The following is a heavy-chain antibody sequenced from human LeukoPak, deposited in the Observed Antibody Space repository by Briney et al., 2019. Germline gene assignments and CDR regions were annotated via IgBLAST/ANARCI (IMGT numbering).Heavy chain of an antibody. CDR3: ARAPYRSSSIY. CDR2: ISGNNGNT. V-gene: IGHV1-18*04. Sequence: GASVKVSCKASGYIFITYYLHWVRQAPGQGLEWMGWISGNNGNTNYAQKVQGRVTMTTDTSTSTAYMELRGLRSDDTAVYYCARAPYRSSSIYWGQGTLVTVSS. J-gene: IGHJ4*02. D-gene: IGHD6-6*01. CDR1: GYIFITYY.